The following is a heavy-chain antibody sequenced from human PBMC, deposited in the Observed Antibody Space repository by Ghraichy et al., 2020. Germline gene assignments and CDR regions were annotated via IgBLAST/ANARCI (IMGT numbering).Heavy chain of an antibody. CDR3: ARDMKKSTGWYHNFDD. V-gene: IGHV1-18*04. Sequence: ASVKVSCKASGYTFASYGITWVRQAPGQGPEWMGRISTYYGDTSYAQKFQGRVTMTTDTSTSTAYMELRSLISDDTAVYYCARDMKKSTGWYHNFDDWGQGTLVTVSS. CDR1: GYTFASYG. J-gene: IGHJ4*02. D-gene: IGHD6-19*01. CDR2: ISTYYGDT.